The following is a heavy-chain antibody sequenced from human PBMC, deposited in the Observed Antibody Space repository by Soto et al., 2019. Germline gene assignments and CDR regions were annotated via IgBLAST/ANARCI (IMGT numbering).Heavy chain of an antibody. D-gene: IGHD3-3*01. J-gene: IGHJ5*02. CDR2: IIPIFGTA. Sequence: QVQLVQSGAEVKKPGSSVKVSCKASGGTFSSYAISWVRQAPVQGLEWMGGIIPIFGTANYAQKFQGRVTITAEESTSPAYMELSSLRSEDTAVYYCAGDLTYYDFWTGPHPPGWFDPWGQGTLVTASS. CDR3: AGDLTYYDFWTGPHPPGWFDP. V-gene: IGHV1-69*01. CDR1: GGTFSSYA.